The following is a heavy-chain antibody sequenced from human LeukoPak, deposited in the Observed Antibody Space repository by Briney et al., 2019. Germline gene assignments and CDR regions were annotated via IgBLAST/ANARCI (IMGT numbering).Heavy chain of an antibody. CDR2: ISGSSSYI. V-gene: IGHV3-21*04. CDR3: AKAGRLHIGELLYLRDAFDI. J-gene: IGHJ3*02. Sequence: PGGSLRLSCAASGFTFSSYSMNWVRQAPGKGLEWVSSISGSSSYIYYADSVKGRFTISRDNSKNTLYLQMNSLRAEDTAVYYCAKAGRLHIGELLYLRDAFDIWGQGTMVTVSS. CDR1: GFTFSSYS. D-gene: IGHD3-10*01.